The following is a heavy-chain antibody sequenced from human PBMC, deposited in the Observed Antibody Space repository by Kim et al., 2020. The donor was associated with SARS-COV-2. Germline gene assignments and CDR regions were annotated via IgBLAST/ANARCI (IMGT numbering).Heavy chain of an antibody. CDR1: GGTFSSYA. J-gene: IGHJ4*02. Sequence: SVKVSCKASGGTFSSYAISWVRQAPGQGLEWMGGIIPIFGTANYAQKFQGRVTITADESTSTAYMELSSLRSEDTAVYYCARDLRSYYDSSGYLDYWGQGTLVTVSS. V-gene: IGHV1-69*13. D-gene: IGHD3-22*01. CDR2: IIPIFGTA. CDR3: ARDLRSYYDSSGYLDY.